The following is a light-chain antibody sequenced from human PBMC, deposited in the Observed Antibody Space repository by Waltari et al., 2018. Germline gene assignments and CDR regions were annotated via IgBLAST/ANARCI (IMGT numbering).Light chain of an antibody. CDR2: AAS. Sequence: DIQMTQTPSSLSASVGDRVTITCRASQSISSYLNWYQQKPGKAPKLLIYAASSLQSGVPSRFSGSGSGTDFTLTISSLQPEDFATYYCQQSYSTPYTFGHGDQAGDQT. V-gene: IGKV1-39*01. CDR3: QQSYSTPYT. CDR1: QSISSY. J-gene: IGKJ2*01.